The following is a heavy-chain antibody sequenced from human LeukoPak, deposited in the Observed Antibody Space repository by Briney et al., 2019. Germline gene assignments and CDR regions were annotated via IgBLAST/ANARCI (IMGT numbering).Heavy chain of an antibody. Sequence: KTSETLSLTCAVYGGSFSGYYWSWIRQPPGKGLEWIGEINHSGSTNYNPSLKSRVTISVDTSKNQFSLRLSSVTAADTAVYYCARESSSGYYDYWGQGTLVTVSS. D-gene: IGHD3-22*01. CDR2: INHSGST. V-gene: IGHV4-34*01. J-gene: IGHJ4*02. CDR1: GGSFSGYY. CDR3: ARESSSGYYDY.